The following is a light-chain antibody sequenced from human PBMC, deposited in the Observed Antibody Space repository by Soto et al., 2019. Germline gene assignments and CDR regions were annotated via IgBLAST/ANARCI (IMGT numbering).Light chain of an antibody. V-gene: IGKV4-1*01. CDR1: QSVFYNSKNRKH. CDR2: WAT. CDR3: HQYFRSPIT. J-gene: IGKJ4*01. Sequence: DIVMTQSLDSLAVSLGERATIKCKSSQSVFYNSKNRKHLSWYPQTQGKPPKXXIYWATPRESGVPDRFSGSGSGTDCTRTVSGLQAEDVAIYYCHQYFRSPITFGGGTKVDIK.